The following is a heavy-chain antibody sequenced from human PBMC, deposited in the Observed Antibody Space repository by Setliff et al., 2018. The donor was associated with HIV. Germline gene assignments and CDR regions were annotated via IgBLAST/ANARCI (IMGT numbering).Heavy chain of an antibody. CDR2: IYSGGTT. CDR1: GFTVSRYY. D-gene: IGHD6-13*01. Sequence: LRLSCAASGFTVSRYYMSWVRQAPGKGLEWVSIIYSGGTTYYADSVKGRFIISRHNSNNTLYLQMNSLRAEDSAMYYCARDRGRGMAPSGILDYYYMDVWGKGTTVTVSS. V-gene: IGHV3-53*04. CDR3: ARDRGRGMAPSGILDYYYMDV. J-gene: IGHJ6*03.